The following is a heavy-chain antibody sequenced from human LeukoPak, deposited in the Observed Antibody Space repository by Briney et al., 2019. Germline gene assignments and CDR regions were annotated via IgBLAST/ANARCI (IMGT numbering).Heavy chain of an antibody. Sequence: ASVKVSCKASGYTFISYFIHWVRQAPGQGLEWMGVINPSGGSTTYAQKFQGRVVMTRDTFTSTVYMELSGLRSEDTALYYCARADGRKDAFDIWGPGTLVTVSS. V-gene: IGHV1-46*01. CDR2: INPSGGST. CDR1: GYTFISYF. J-gene: IGHJ3*02. CDR3: ARADGRKDAFDI.